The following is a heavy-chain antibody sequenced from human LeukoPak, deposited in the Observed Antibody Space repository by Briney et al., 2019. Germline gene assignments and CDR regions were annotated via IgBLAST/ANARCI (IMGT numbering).Heavy chain of an antibody. CDR2: INPNSGGT. CDR1: GYTFTGYY. J-gene: IGHJ4*02. Sequence: ASVKVSCKASGYTFTGYYMHWVRQAPGQGLEWMGWINPNSGGTNYAQKFQGRVTMTRDTSISTAYMELSRLRSDDTAVYYCARPPRKAYNWNYLGYWGQGTLVTVSS. V-gene: IGHV1-2*02. D-gene: IGHD1-20*01. CDR3: ARPPRKAYNWNYLGY.